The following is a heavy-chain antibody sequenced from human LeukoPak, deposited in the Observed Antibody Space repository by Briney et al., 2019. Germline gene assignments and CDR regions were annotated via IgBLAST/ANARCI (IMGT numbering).Heavy chain of an antibody. CDR2: IKEDGSDK. CDR1: GFTSSNYW. CDR3: AKDRTRQAY. Sequence: GGSLRLSCAASGFTSSNYWMSWVRQTPGKGLEWVANIKEDGSDKYYVDSLKGRFTISRDNAKNSLYLQMNSLRAEDTAVYYCAKDRTRQAYWGQGTLVTVSS. V-gene: IGHV3-7*03. J-gene: IGHJ4*02. D-gene: IGHD3-3*01.